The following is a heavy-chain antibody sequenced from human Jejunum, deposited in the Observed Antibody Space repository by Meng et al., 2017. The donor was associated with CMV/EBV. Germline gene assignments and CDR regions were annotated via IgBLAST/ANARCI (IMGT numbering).Heavy chain of an antibody. V-gene: IGHV4-31*02. Sequence: VSGASSTSGDFYWTWNRQNPGKGLEWIGFIYFSGTTYYNPSLKSRITISLDTSKNQFSLKLSSVTAADTAVYYCARDIVGINYFDYWGQGIPVTVSS. J-gene: IGHJ4*02. CDR3: ARDIVGINYFDY. CDR1: GASSTSGDFY. CDR2: IYFSGTT. D-gene: IGHD1-26*01.